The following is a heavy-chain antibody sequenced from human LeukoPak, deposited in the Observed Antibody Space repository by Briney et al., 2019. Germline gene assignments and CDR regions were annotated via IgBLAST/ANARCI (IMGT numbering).Heavy chain of an antibody. Sequence: SETLSLTCNVSGVSFNYSYWSWIRQPAGKGLEWIGRVYLGGSTNYNPSLKSRVMMSLDKANNQFSLRLSSVTAADTATYYCARDHCDDAACYPFDRWGQGTLVTVSS. J-gene: IGHJ4*02. V-gene: IGHV4-4*07. CDR1: GVSFNYSY. D-gene: IGHD2-21*01. CDR3: ARDHCDDAACYPFDR. CDR2: VYLGGST.